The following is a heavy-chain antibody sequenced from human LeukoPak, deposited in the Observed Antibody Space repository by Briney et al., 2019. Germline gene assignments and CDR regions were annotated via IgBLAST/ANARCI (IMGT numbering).Heavy chain of an antibody. CDR3: ARFSGYCSSTSCTPGD. Sequence: WGSLRLSCAASWFTLSSYSMDWVRQAPGEGLEWVSSINSSSSYIYYADSVKGRFTISRDNAENSLYLQMNSLRAEDTAVYYCARFSGYCSSTSCTPGDWGQGTLVTVSS. D-gene: IGHD2-2*01. J-gene: IGHJ4*02. CDR2: INSSSSYI. V-gene: IGHV3-21*01. CDR1: WFTLSSYS.